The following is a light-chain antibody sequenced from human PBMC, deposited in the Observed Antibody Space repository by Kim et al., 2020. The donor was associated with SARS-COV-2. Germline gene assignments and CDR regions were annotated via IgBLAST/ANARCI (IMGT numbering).Light chain of an antibody. J-gene: IGLJ3*02. CDR1: RSNIGNNY. CDR3: AAWDDSLSVV. CDR2: RKN. V-gene: IGLV1-47*01. Sequence: PGQRVTIFCSGSRSNIGNNYVYWYQQLPGMAPKLLIYRKNQRPSGVPVRCSGAKSGISASLAISGLRSEDEADYYCAAWDDSLSVVFGGGTKVTVL.